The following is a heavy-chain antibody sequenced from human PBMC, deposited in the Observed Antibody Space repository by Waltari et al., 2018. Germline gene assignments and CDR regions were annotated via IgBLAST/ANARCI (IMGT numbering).Heavy chain of an antibody. J-gene: IGHJ4*02. V-gene: IGHV3-73*01. CDR1: GFRFSGHT. Sequence: EVQVVESGGGLVQPGGYLKLSCATSGFRFSGHTIHWFRQTPGKGLEWVGRIRREPYNYATAYSASVKGRFTISRDDSKNTAYLQMNSLRTEDTAVYYCSGGEVTGTDFWGQGTLVTVSS. CDR2: IRREPYNYAT. CDR3: SGGEVTGTDF. D-gene: IGHD6-19*01.